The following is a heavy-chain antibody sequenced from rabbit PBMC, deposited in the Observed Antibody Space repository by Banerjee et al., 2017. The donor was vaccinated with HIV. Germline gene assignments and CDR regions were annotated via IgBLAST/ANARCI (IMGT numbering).Heavy chain of an antibody. Sequence: QLKESGGGLVQPGGSLKLTCKASGFDFSNYYMSWVRQAPGKGLEWIGYIDPVFGSTASASSVNGRFTISSHNAQNTLYLQLNSLAVADTATYFCARFSGEAGYGYATLWGPGTLVTVS. CDR2: IDPVFGST. D-gene: IGHD6-1*01. V-gene: IGHV1S7*01. CDR1: GFDFSNYY. J-gene: IGHJ4*01. CDR3: ARFSGEAGYGYATL.